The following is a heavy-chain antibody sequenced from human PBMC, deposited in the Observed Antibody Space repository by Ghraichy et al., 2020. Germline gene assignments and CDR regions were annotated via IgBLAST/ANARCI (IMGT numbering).Heavy chain of an antibody. CDR1: GFTFSSYS. CDR3: ASLLASGSYYPFDY. D-gene: IGHD3-10*01. CDR2: ISSSSSTI. J-gene: IGHJ4*02. V-gene: IGHV3-48*01. Sequence: GGSLRLSCAASGFTFSSYSMNWVRQAPGKGLEWVSYISSSSSTIYYADSVKGRFTISRDNAKNSLYLQMNSLRAEDTAVYYCASLLASGSYYPFDYWGQGTLVTVSS.